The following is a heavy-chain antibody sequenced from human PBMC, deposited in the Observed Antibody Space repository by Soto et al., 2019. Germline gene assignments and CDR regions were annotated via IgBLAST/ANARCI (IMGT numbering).Heavy chain of an antibody. V-gene: IGHV4-34*01. J-gene: IGHJ4*02. CDR1: GGSFSGYY. CDR3: ARTEDSSSAMYYFDY. Sequence: SGTLSLTCAVSGGSFSGYYWSGIRQPPGKGLEWIGEINHSGSTNYNPSLKSRVTISVDTSKNQFSLKLSSVTAADTAVYYCARTEDSSSAMYYFDYWGQGTLVTVSS. CDR2: INHSGST. D-gene: IGHD6-6*01.